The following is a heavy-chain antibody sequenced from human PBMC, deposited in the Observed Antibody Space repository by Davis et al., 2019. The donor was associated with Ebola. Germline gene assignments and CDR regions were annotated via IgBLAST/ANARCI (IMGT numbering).Heavy chain of an antibody. V-gene: IGHV3-53*01. CDR1: GFTVNNNY. D-gene: IGHD3-22*01. CDR2: INSGGRT. J-gene: IGHJ4*02. CDR3: ARGGVYDSSGYY. Sequence: GGSLRLSCTASGFTVNNNYMSWVRQAPGKGLECVPFINSGGRTQYADSVKGRFTISRDNSKNTLYLQMNSLRAEDTAVYYCARGGVYDSSGYYWGQGTLVTVSS.